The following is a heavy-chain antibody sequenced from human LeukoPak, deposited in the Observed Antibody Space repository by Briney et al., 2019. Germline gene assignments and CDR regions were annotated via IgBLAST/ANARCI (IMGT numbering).Heavy chain of an antibody. V-gene: IGHV3-7*01. CDR2: IKQDESEK. CDR1: GFTFSNYW. CDR3: ARDPSGSDFDY. J-gene: IGHJ4*02. D-gene: IGHD5-12*01. Sequence: GGSLRLSCAASGFTFSNYWMSWVRQAPGKGLEWVANIKQDESEKFYVDSVKGRFTISRDNAKNSLYLQMNSLRAEDTAVYYCARDPSGSDFDYWGQGTLVTVSS.